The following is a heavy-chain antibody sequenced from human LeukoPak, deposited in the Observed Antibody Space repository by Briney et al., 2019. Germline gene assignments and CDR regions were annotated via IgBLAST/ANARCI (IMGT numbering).Heavy chain of an antibody. D-gene: IGHD3-3*01. Sequence: GGSLRLSCAASGFTFSSYWMSWVRQAPGKGLEWVANIKQDASEKYYVDSVKGRFTISRDNAKNSLYLQMNSLRAEDTAVYYCAREVGDFWSGNAFDIWGQGTMVTVSS. CDR1: GFTFSSYW. CDR3: AREVGDFWSGNAFDI. CDR2: IKQDASEK. V-gene: IGHV3-7*01. J-gene: IGHJ3*02.